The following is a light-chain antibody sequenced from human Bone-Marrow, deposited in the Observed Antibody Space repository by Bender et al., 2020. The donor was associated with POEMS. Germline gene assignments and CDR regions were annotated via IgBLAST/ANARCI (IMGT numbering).Light chain of an antibody. Sequence: QSVLTQPPSVSGTPGQRVTISCSGSGSNIGGYPVNWYQQLPGTAPRLLIYTNNERPSGIPERFSGSNSGNTATLTISRVEAGDEADYYCQVWHTSSDQIKWVFGGGTKLTVL. J-gene: IGLJ3*02. CDR2: TNN. CDR3: QVWHTSSDQIKWV. CDR1: GSNIGGYP. V-gene: IGLV1-44*01.